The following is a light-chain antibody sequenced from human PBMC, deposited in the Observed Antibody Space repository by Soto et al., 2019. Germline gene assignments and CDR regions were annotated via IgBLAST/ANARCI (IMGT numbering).Light chain of an antibody. V-gene: IGKV3-20*01. CDR1: QSVSSSY. J-gene: IGKJ5*01. CDR3: QQYGSSSIT. Sequence: EIVLTQSPGTLSSSPGERATLSCRASQSVSSSYLVWYQQKPGQAPRLLIYGASSRATGIPDRFSGSGSGTDFTLTISRLEPEDFAVYYCQQYGSSSITFGQGTRLEIK. CDR2: GAS.